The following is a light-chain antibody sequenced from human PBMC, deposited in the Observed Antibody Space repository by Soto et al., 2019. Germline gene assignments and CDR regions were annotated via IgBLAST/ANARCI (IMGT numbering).Light chain of an antibody. CDR1: KLGDKY. CDR3: RAWDSSTVV. CDR2: QDS. V-gene: IGLV3-1*01. Sequence: SYELTQPPSVSVSPGQTASITRSGDKLGDKYACWYQQKPGQSPVLVIYQDSKRPSGIPERFSGSNSGNTATLTIRGTQAMDEADYYCRAWDSSTVVFGGGTTLTVL. J-gene: IGLJ2*01.